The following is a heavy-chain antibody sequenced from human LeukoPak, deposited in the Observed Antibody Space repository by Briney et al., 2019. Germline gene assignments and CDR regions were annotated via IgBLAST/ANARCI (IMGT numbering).Heavy chain of an antibody. V-gene: IGHV4-4*07. CDR3: ASGSSGYDP. CDR2: IYSSGTT. CDR1: GGSISNYY. D-gene: IGHD5-12*01. J-gene: IGHJ5*02. Sequence: SETLSLTCTVSGGSISNYYWSWVRQAAGKGLEWIGRIYSSGTTIYNPSLNSRLTMSMDTSKNQFSLKLSSVTAADTAVYFCASGSSGYDPWGQGTLVTVSS.